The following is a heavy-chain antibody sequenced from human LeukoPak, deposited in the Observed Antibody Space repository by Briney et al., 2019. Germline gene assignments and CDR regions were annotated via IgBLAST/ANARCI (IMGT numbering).Heavy chain of an antibody. CDR2: INQDGSKK. Sequence: PGGSLRLSCVASRFTFSNYWMSWVRQAPGKGLEWVANINQDGSKKVYADSMKGRFTISRDNSKNTLSLQMNSLRPEDTAVYYCARPIDNGSGSYYFDYWGQGTLVTVSS. J-gene: IGHJ4*02. CDR3: ARPIDNGSGSYYFDY. CDR1: RFTFSNYW. V-gene: IGHV3-7*03. D-gene: IGHD3-10*01.